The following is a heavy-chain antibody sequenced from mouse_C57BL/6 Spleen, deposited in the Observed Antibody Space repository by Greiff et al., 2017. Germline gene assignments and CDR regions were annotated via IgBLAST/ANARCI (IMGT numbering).Heavy chain of an antibody. V-gene: IGHV1-55*01. CDR2: IYPASGST. CDR1: GYTFTSYW. J-gene: IGHJ4*01. D-gene: IGHD1-1*01. Sequence: QVQLQQPGAELVKPGASVKMSCKASGYTFTSYWITWVKQRPGQGLEWIGDIYPASGSTNYNEKFKSKATLTVDTSSSTAYMQLSSLTSEDSAVYYCARGDTTVVANYAMDYWGQGTSVTVSS. CDR3: ARGDTTVVANYAMDY.